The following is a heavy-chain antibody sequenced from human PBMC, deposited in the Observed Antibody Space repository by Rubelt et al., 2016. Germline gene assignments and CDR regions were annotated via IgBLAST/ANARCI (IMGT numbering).Heavy chain of an antibody. V-gene: IGHV3-23*01. J-gene: IGHJ4*02. CDR2: IGASGNT. CDR3: AKRSVSGWYYFDH. CDR1: GFTLSNFA. D-gene: IGHD6-19*01. Sequence: EVRLLESGGGLVQPGGSLRLSCAASGFTLSNFAMSWVRQAPGKGLEWVSTIGASGNTYPAASVTGRFTISRDISDSTLYLQINSLRAEDSGIYYCAKRSVSGWYYFDHWGQGTLVTVSS.